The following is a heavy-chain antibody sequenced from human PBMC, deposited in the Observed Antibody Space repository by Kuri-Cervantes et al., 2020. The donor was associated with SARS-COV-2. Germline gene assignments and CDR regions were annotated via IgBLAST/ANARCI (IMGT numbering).Heavy chain of an antibody. J-gene: IGHJ4*02. CDR3: AKAQAPYCSSTLCYTGFDY. CDR2: MNPNSGNT. Sequence: ASVKVSCKASGYTFTSYDINWVRQATGQGLEWMGWMNPNSGNTGYAQKFQGRVTMTRNTSISTAYMELSSLRTEDMALYYCAKAQAPYCSSTLCYTGFDYWGQGTLVTVSS. V-gene: IGHV1-8*02. CDR1: GYTFTSYD. D-gene: IGHD2-2*01.